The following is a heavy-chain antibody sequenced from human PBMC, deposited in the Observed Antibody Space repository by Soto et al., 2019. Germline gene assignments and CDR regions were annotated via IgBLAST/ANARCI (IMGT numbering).Heavy chain of an antibody. V-gene: IGHV3-30-3*01. CDR3: ARGYVGETYYYYGLDV. CDR2: ISYDGGNK. J-gene: IGHJ6*02. D-gene: IGHD3-10*01. CDR1: GFTFSTYA. Sequence: XESLSLSCAASGFTFSTYAMHWVRQSPGKGLEWVAVISYDGGNKYYAASVKGRFSISRDNSKNTLSLQIYTLRPEDTAIYYCARGYVGETYYYYGLDVWGHGTAVTVSS.